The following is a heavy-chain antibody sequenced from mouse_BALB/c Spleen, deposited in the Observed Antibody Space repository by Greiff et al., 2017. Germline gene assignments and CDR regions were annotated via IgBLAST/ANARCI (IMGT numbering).Heavy chain of an antibody. CDR2: ISSGGGNT. J-gene: IGHJ1*01. D-gene: IGHD1-1*01. CDR1: GFTFSSYT. Sequence: EVHLVESGGGLVQPGGSLKLSCAASGFTFSSYTMSWVRQTPEKRLEWVATISSGGGNTYYPDSVKGRFTISRDNAKNNLYLQMSSLRSEDTALYYCARYPYDYGSSYCDFDVWGAGTTVTVSS. CDR3: ARYPYDYGSSYCDFDV. V-gene: IGHV5-9*03.